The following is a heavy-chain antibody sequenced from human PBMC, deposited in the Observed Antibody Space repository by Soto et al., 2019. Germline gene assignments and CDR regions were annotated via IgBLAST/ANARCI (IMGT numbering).Heavy chain of an antibody. D-gene: IGHD3-3*01. CDR3: AKVESYDFWGGYDYYDYSHYGMDV. Sequence: PGGSLRLSCAASELTFNNYAMTWVRQTPGKGLEWVAGISGPGGRTYYADSVKGRFTISRDNSKNTLFLQMNGLRGEDTAVYYCAKVESYDFWGGYDYYDYSHYGMDVWGQGTTVNVSS. CDR1: ELTFNNYA. V-gene: IGHV3-23*01. J-gene: IGHJ6*02. CDR2: ISGPGGRT.